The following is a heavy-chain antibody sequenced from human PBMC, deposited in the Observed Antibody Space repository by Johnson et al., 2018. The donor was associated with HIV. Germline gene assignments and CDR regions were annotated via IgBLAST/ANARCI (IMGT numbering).Heavy chain of an antibody. J-gene: IGHJ3*02. CDR2: IWYDGSKK. V-gene: IGHV3-30*19. Sequence: QVQLVESGGGVVQPGRSLRLSCAASGFTFSSYGMHWVRQAPGKGLAWVDVIWYDGSKKYYADSVKGRFTISRDNSKKTLYLQMNSLRAEDTAVYYCASSESFGAFDIWGRGTMVTVSS. CDR1: GFTFSSYG. D-gene: IGHD1-26*01. CDR3: ASSESFGAFDI.